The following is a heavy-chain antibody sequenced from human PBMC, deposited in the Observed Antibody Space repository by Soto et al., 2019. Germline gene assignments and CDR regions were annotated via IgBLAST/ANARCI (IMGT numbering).Heavy chain of an antibody. CDR2: ISYDGSNK. D-gene: IGHD3-16*01. CDR1: VFTFSSYG. J-gene: IGHJ6*02. CDR3: AKDWGDYYYYGMDV. Sequence: LRRSCAASVFTFSSYGMHWVRQAPGKGLEWVAVISYDGSNKYYADSVKGRFTISRDNSKNTLYLQMHSLRAEDTAVYYCAKDWGDYYYYGMDVWGQGTTVTVS. V-gene: IGHV3-30*18.